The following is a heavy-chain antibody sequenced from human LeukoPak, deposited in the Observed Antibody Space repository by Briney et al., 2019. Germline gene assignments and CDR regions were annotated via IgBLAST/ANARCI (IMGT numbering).Heavy chain of an antibody. CDR3: AKGGIFGHDAFDI. Sequence: GRSLRLSCAASGFTFDDYAMHWVRQAPGKGLEWVSGISWNSGSIGYADSVKGRFTISRDNSKNTLYLQMNSLRAEDTAVYYCAKGGIFGHDAFDIWGQGTMVTVSS. CDR1: GFTFDDYA. D-gene: IGHD3/OR15-3a*01. J-gene: IGHJ3*02. CDR2: ISWNSGSI. V-gene: IGHV3-9*01.